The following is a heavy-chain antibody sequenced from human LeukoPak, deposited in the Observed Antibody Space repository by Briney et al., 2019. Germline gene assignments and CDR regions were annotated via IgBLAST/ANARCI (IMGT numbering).Heavy chain of an antibody. Sequence: GGSLRLSCAASGFTFSTYTMSWVRQAPGKGLEWVSHITATGSGTFYADSVKGRFTVSRDSVKNSVYLQSNSLGDEDTAIYYCARERAGYYFDCWGQGTLVTVSS. CDR1: GFTFSTYT. J-gene: IGHJ4*02. V-gene: IGHV3-48*02. CDR2: ITATGSGT. CDR3: ARERAGYYFDC.